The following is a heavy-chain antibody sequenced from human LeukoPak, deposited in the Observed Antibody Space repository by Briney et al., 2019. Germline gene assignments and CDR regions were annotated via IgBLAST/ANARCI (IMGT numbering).Heavy chain of an antibody. D-gene: IGHD2-15*01. J-gene: IGHJ5*02. CDR1: GFTFSSYA. Sequence: PGGSLRLSCAASGFTFSSYAMHWVRQAPGKGLEWVAVISYDGSNKYYADSVKGRFTISRDNSKNTLYLQMNSLRAEDTAVYYCARDAPITYCSGGSCYSGEYNWFDPWGQRTLVTVSS. CDR2: ISYDGSNK. V-gene: IGHV3-30*04. CDR3: ARDAPITYCSGGSCYSGEYNWFDP.